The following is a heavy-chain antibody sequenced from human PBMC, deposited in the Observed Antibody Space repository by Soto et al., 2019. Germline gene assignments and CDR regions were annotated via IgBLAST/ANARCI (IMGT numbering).Heavy chain of an antibody. D-gene: IGHD6-19*01. CDR1: GGSFSGYY. CDR2: INHSGST. Sequence: SETLSLTCAVYGGSFSGYYWSWIRQPPGKGLEWIGEINHSGSTNYNPSLKSRVTISVDTSKNQFSLKLSSVTAADTAVYYCAGGIAVARYDYWGPGSLVTVSS. CDR3: AGGIAVARYDY. V-gene: IGHV4-34*01. J-gene: IGHJ4*02.